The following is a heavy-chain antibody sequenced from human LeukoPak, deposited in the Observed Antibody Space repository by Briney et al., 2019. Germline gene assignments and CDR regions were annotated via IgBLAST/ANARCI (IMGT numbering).Heavy chain of an antibody. Sequence: GRSLRLSCAASGFSFSSYGMRWVSQAPGKGLEWVGDIWYDGSHTYYADSVKGRFTISRDNSMNTLYMQMNSLRGEDAAVYYCVRGGYCSGTSCAHYDGMDVWGQGTTVTVSS. J-gene: IGHJ6*02. D-gene: IGHD2-2*01. V-gene: IGHV3-33*01. CDR1: GFSFSSYG. CDR3: VRGGYCSGTSCAHYDGMDV. CDR2: IWYDGSHT.